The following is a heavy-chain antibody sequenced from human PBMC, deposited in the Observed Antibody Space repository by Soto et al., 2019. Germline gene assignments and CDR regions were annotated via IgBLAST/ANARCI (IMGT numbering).Heavy chain of an antibody. Sequence: QVQLVQSGAEVKKPGSSVKVSCKASEGTFSSYAISWVRQAPGQGLEWMGGIIPIFGTANYAQKFQGRVTITADESTSTAYMELSSLRSEDTAVYYCASVIYYDSSGYGAHYYGMDVWGQGTTVTVSS. J-gene: IGHJ6*02. CDR2: IIPIFGTA. CDR1: EGTFSSYA. CDR3: ASVIYYDSSGYGAHYYGMDV. D-gene: IGHD3-22*01. V-gene: IGHV1-69*01.